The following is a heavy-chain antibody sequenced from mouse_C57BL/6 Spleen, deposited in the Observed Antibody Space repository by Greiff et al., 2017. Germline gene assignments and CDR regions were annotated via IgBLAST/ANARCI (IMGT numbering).Heavy chain of an antibody. CDR3: ARDGARLGYCDY. V-gene: IGHV5-4*01. CDR1: GFTFSSYA. Sequence: EVKLVESGGGLVKPGGSLKLSCAASGFTFSSYAMSWVRQTPEKRLEWVATISDGGSYTYYPDNVKGRFTISRDNAKNTLYLQMGYLKSEDTAMYYCARDGARLGYCDYWGQGTTLTVSS. D-gene: IGHD6-1*01. J-gene: IGHJ2*01. CDR2: ISDGGSYT.